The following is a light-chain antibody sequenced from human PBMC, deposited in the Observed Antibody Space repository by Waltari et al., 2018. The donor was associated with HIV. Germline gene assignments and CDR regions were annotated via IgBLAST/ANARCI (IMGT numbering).Light chain of an antibody. V-gene: IGLV1-40*01. CDR1: RSNIWADYH. J-gene: IGLJ3*02. Sequence: QSVLAQPPSVSGAPGQRVTISCTGRRSNIWADYHVYLYQHLPGTAPKLLISGNSNRPSGGPHRCSGSKSATSASLAITGLQAEDEADYYCQSYDRSLSAWVFGGGTRLNVL. CDR2: GNS. CDR3: QSYDRSLSAWV.